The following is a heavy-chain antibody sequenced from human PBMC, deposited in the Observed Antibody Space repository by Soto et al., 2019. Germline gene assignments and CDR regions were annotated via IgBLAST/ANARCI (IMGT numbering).Heavy chain of an antibody. CDR1: GGSISSYY. Sequence: SETLSLTCTVSGGSISSYYWSWIRQPPGKGLEWIGYMYHSGSTYYNPSLKSRVTISIDRSKNQFSLKLSSVTAADTAVYYCASGTNGAFFVYWGQGILVTVPQ. V-gene: IGHV4-59*12. CDR3: ASGTNGAFFVY. J-gene: IGHJ4*02. CDR2: MYHSGST. D-gene: IGHD2-8*01.